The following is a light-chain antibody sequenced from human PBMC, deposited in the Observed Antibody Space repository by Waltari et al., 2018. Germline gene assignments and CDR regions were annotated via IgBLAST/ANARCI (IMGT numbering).Light chain of an antibody. CDR1: QGISSY. CDR2: GAS. J-gene: IGKJ4*01. V-gene: IGKV1-8*01. CDR3: QQYHNYPF. Sequence: AIRITQSPSSLSASTGDRVTITCRASQGISSYLAWYQQKPGKAPKLLIYGASTLHSGVPSRFSGSGSGTDFTLTISCLQSEDFATYYCQQYHNYPFFGGGTRVEIK.